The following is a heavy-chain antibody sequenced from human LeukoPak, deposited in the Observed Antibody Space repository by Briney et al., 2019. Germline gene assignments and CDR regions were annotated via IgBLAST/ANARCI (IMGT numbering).Heavy chain of an antibody. CDR1: GYTFIDHY. D-gene: IGHD3-22*01. Sequence: ASVKVSCKSSGYTFIDHYLHWVRQAPGQGLESLGGIDPDTGDTNYPQKFQGRVTMTRDTSISTAYMELNRLRSDDTAVYYCARAGHNSNSGGYDFWGLGTLVTVSS. CDR3: ARAGHNSNSGGYDF. CDR2: IDPDTGDT. V-gene: IGHV1-2*02. J-gene: IGHJ4*02.